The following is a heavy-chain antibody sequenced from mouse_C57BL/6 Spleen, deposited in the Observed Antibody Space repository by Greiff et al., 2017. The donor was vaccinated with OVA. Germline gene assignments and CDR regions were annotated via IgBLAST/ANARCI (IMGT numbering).Heavy chain of an antibody. CDR2: INPNNGGT. D-gene: IGHD2-3*01. CDR1: GYTFTDYY. J-gene: IGHJ3*01. V-gene: IGHV1-26*01. CDR3: ARFYEGYWAWFAY. Sequence: EVQLQQSGPELVKPGASVKISCKASGYTFTDYYMNWVKQSHGKSLEWIGDINPNNGGTSYNQKFKGKATLTADKSSSTAYMELRSLTSEDSAVYYCARFYEGYWAWFAYWGQGTLVTVSA.